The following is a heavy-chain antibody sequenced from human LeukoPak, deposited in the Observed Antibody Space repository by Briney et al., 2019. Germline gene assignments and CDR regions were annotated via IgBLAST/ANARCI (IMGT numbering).Heavy chain of an antibody. D-gene: IGHD3-22*01. V-gene: IGHV4-59*08. J-gene: IGHJ1*01. CDR3: ARGVSYYDSSGYYNEYFQH. Sequence: SETLSLTCTVSGGSISSYYWSWIRQPPGKGLEWIGYIYYSGSTNYNPSLKSRVTISVDTSKNQFSLRLSSVTAADTAVYYCARGVSYYDSSGYYNEYFQHWGQGTLVTVSS. CDR1: GGSISSYY. CDR2: IYYSGST.